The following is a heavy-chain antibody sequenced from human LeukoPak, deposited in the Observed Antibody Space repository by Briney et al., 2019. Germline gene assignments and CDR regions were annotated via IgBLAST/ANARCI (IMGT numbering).Heavy chain of an antibody. Sequence: SETLSLTCAVYGGSFSGYYWSWIRQPPGKGLEWNGEINHSGSTNYNPSLKSRVTISVYTSKNQFSLRLSSVTAADTAVYYCASLHSSSWFDPWGQGTLVTVSS. CDR1: GGSFSGYY. J-gene: IGHJ5*02. V-gene: IGHV4-34*01. CDR2: INHSGST. D-gene: IGHD6-13*01. CDR3: ASLHSSSWFDP.